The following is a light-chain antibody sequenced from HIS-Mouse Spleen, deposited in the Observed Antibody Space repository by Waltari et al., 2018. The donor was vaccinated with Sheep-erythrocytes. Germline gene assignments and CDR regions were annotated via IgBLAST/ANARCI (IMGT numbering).Light chain of an antibody. CDR3: QSADSSGTYPYV. CDR2: NDR. J-gene: IGLJ1*01. V-gene: IGLV3-25*03. Sequence: SYELTQPPSVSVSPGQTARITCSGDALPKQYAYWYQQKPGQAPVLVIYNDRGRPSGIPERFSGSSSGKTVTLTISGVQAEDEADYYCQSADSSGTYPYVFGTMTKVTVL. CDR1: ALPKQY.